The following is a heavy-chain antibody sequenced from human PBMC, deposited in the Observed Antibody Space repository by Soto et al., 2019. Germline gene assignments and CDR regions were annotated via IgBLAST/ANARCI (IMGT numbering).Heavy chain of an antibody. CDR2: IRSKAYGGTT. CDR3: TRDGYYYYMDV. J-gene: IGHJ6*03. Sequence: PGGSPRISCTTFGITFCDYSISWVRQAPGKGLEWVGFIRSKAYGGTTEYAASVKGRFTISRDDSKSIAYLQMNSLKTEDTAVYYCTRDGYYYYMDVWGKGTTVTVSS. CDR1: GITFCDYS. V-gene: IGHV3-49*04.